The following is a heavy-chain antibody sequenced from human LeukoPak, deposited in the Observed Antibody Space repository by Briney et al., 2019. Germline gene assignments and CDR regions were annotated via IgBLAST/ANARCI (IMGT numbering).Heavy chain of an antibody. D-gene: IGHD6-19*01. V-gene: IGHV3-11*05. CDR3: ARDRSSGWYVYDY. Sequence: GGSLRLSCAASGFTFSDYYMNWIRQAPGKGLEWVSYISSSSSHTKYADSVKGRFTISRDNARNSLFLQMNSLRAEDTAVYYCARDRSSGWYVYDYWGQGTLVTVSS. J-gene: IGHJ4*02. CDR1: GFTFSDYY. CDR2: ISSSSSHT.